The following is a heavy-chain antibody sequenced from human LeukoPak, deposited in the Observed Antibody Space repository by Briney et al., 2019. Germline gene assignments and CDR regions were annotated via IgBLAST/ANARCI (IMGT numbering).Heavy chain of an antibody. CDR1: GYSFTSYW. V-gene: IGHV5-51*01. CDR3: ARRGSSSWYGDFDF. D-gene: IGHD2-2*01. Sequence: GESLKISCKGSGYSFTSYWIGWVRQMPGKGLEWMGVIYPDDSETRYSPAFQGRVTISVDKSISTAYLQWSSLKTSDTAMYYCARRGSSSWYGDFDFWGQGALVSVSS. CDR2: IYPDDSET. J-gene: IGHJ4*02.